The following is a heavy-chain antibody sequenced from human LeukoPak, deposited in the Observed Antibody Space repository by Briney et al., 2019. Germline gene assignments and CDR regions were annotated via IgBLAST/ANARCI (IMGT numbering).Heavy chain of an antibody. V-gene: IGHV1-18*01. J-gene: IGHJ5*02. CDR3: AREDYYDSSGYQNWFDP. CDR2: ISAYNGNT. D-gene: IGHD3-22*01. CDR1: GYTFTSYG. Sequence: GASVKVSCKASGYTFTSYGISWVRQAPGQGLEWMGWISAYNGNTNYAQKLQGRVTMTTDTSTSTAYMELRSLRSDDTAVYYCAREDYYDSSGYQNWFDPWGQGTLVTDSS.